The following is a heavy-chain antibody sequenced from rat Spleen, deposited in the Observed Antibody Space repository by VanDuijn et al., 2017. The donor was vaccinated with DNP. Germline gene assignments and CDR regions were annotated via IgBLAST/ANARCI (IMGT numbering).Heavy chain of an antibody. V-gene: IGHV5S23*01. CDR1: GFTFGNYD. CDR2: ISPDGDRT. J-gene: IGHJ4*01. Sequence: EVQLVESGENLVRPGGSLKLSCVVSGFTFGNYDMAWVRQAPTKGLEWVALISPDGDRTYYRDSVKGRFTVSRNNAENALHLQRDSLRSEDTATYYCTRPRGSYGCYRVDAWGQGTSVSVSS. CDR3: TRPRGSYGCYRVDA. D-gene: IGHD1-11*01.